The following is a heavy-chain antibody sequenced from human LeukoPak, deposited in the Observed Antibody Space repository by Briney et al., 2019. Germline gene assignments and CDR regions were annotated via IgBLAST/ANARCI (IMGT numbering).Heavy chain of an antibody. CDR3: ATERLRYFDWLLVP. D-gene: IGHD3-9*01. CDR1: GYTLTELS. V-gene: IGHV1-24*01. CDR2: FDPEDGET. Sequence: ASVKVSCKVSGYTLTELSMHWVRQAPGKGPEWMGGFDPEDGETIYAQKFQGRVTMTEDTSTDTAYMELSSLRSEDTAVYYCATERLRYFDWLLVPWGQGTLVTVSS. J-gene: IGHJ5*02.